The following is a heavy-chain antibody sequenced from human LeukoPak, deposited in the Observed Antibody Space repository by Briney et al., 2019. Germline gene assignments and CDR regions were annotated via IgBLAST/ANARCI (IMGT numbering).Heavy chain of an antibody. CDR2: IYPGDSDT. CDR1: GYSFTSYW. CDR3: ARRRYCSSTSCYRMVAFDI. J-gene: IGHJ3*02. D-gene: IGHD2-2*02. V-gene: IGHV5-51*01. Sequence: GESLKISRKGSGYSFTSYWIGWVRQMPGKGLEWMGIIYPGDSDTRYSLSFQGQVTISADKSISTAYLQWSSLKASDTAMYYCARRRYCSSTSCYRMVAFDIWGQGTMVTVSS.